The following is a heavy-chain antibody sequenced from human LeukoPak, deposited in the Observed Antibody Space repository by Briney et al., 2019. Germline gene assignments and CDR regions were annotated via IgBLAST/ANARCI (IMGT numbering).Heavy chain of an antibody. CDR2: ISYSSSTI. Sequence: PGGSLRLSCAASGFTFSTYSMNWVRQAPGKGLEWISYISYSSSTIYYADSVKGRFTISRDNAKNSLYLQMNSLRAEDTAVYYCARPDDSSGSFPDYCGQGTLVTVSS. CDR3: ARPDDSSGSFPDY. CDR1: GFTFSTYS. V-gene: IGHV3-48*01. J-gene: IGHJ4*02. D-gene: IGHD3-22*01.